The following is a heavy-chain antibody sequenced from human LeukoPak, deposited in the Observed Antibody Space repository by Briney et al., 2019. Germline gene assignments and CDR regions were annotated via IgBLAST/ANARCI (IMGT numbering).Heavy chain of an antibody. D-gene: IGHD3-16*01. Sequence: GGSLRLSRAASGFTFTSYAMSWVRQAPGKGLEWVSAVSGSGGTPYYADSVKGRFTISRDNSMNTLYLQMNSLRAEDTALYYCAKFVGGPFDSWGQGTLVTVSS. J-gene: IGHJ4*02. V-gene: IGHV3-23*01. CDR3: AKFVGGPFDS. CDR2: VSGSGGTP. CDR1: GFTFTSYA.